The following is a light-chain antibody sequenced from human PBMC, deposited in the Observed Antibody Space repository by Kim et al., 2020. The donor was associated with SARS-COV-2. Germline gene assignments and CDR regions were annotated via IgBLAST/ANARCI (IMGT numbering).Light chain of an antibody. J-gene: IGLJ3*02. Sequence: PGQTARITCSGDALPKQYVYWFQQKPGQAPVVVIYEDTQRPSGIPERFSGSTSGTTVTLTISGVQAEDEADYYCQSADSSDTFWVFGGGTQLTVL. V-gene: IGLV3-25*03. CDR2: EDT. CDR1: ALPKQY. CDR3: QSADSSDTFWV.